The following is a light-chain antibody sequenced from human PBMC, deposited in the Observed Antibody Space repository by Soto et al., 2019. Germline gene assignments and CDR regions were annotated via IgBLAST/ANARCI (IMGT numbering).Light chain of an antibody. CDR1: QRITTY. CDR2: TAA. J-gene: IGKJ2*01. Sequence: IHMTQSPSSLSASVGDRVTITCRASQRITTYLNWYQQKPGKAPKLLISTAATLQGGVPSRFSGSGSGTDFTLTITTLQPEDFATSFCQQSYSTPYTFGRGTKLEIK. V-gene: IGKV1-39*01. CDR3: QQSYSTPYT.